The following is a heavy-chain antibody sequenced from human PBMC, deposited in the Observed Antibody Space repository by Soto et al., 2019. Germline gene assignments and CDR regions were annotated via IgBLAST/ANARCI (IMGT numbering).Heavy chain of an antibody. CDR2: ISLYSDGT. V-gene: IGHV1-18*01. D-gene: IGHD2-2*01. Sequence: QVQLVQSGGEMKRPGASVKVSCKTSGYTFSNYGIASVRQAPGQPLEWLGWISLYSDGTNYAQKFQGRVSMTTDTSTATAYMELRSLRSDDTAVYYCARVVPGAEAWFGPWGQGTLVTVSS. J-gene: IGHJ5*02. CDR1: GYTFSNYG. CDR3: ARVVPGAEAWFGP.